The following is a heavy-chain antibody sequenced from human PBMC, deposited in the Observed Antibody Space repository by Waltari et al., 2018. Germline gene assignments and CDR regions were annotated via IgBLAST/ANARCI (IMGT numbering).Heavy chain of an antibody. CDR2: ISSSSYI. D-gene: IGHD6-6*01. CDR1: GFTFSSYS. J-gene: IGHJ6*02. Sequence: EVQLVESGGGLVKPGGSLRLSCAASGFTFSSYSMNWVRQAPGKGLEWVSSISSSSYIYYADSVKGRVTISRDNAKNSLYLQMNSLRAEDTAVYYCARRYSSSPYYGMDVWGQGTTVTVSS. V-gene: IGHV3-21*01. CDR3: ARRYSSSPYYGMDV.